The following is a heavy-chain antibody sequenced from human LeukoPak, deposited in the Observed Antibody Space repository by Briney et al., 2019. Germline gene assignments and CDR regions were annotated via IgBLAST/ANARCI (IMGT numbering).Heavy chain of an antibody. D-gene: IGHD3-10*01. J-gene: IGHJ4*02. Sequence: GGSLRLSCAVSGFSVSSSSMNWVRQAPGKGLEGVSIFYSGGSVLFADSVKGRFSVSRDSSKNTMYLQMNNLRAEDTAIYYCGTSASAHYRVFDYWGQGALVTVSS. CDR3: GTSASAHYRVFDY. CDR1: GFSVSSSS. V-gene: IGHV3-53*01. CDR2: FYSGGSV.